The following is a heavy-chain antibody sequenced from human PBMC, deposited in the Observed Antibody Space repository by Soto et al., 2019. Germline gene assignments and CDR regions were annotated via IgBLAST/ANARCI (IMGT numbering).Heavy chain of an antibody. V-gene: IGHV4-30-2*01. CDR1: GGSVNSGGFS. CDR3: ARDWGYCSSSSCREPAFDV. CDR2: VYQSGST. D-gene: IGHD2-15*01. Sequence: QLQLQESASGLVRPSQTLSLTCAVSGGSVNSGGFSWNWIRQPPGKGLEWIGYVYQSGSTYYNPSLRSRVSISLDRPKNQFSLTLNSVTAADTAVYYCARDWGYCSSSSCREPAFDVWGQGTVVTVSS. J-gene: IGHJ3*01.